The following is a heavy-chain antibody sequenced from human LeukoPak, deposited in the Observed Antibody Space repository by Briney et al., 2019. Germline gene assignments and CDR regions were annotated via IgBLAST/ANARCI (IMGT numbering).Heavy chain of an antibody. Sequence: GGSLRLSCAASGFTFSSHAMSWVRQAPGKGLEWVSAVSGSGDNTYYADSVKGRFTISRDNSKNTLYLHMSSLRAEDTAVYYCACTAYYYYYLDVWGKGTTVTVSS. J-gene: IGHJ6*03. CDR2: VSGSGDNT. V-gene: IGHV3-23*01. CDR3: ACTAYYYYYLDV. D-gene: IGHD5-18*01. CDR1: GFTFSSHA.